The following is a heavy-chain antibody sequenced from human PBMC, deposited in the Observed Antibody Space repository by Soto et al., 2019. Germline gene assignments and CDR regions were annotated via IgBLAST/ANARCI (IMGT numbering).Heavy chain of an antibody. J-gene: IGHJ3*02. D-gene: IGHD3-22*01. CDR2: IIPIFGTA. Sequence: ASVKVSCKASGGTFSSYAISWVRQAPGQGLEWMGGIIPIFGTANYAQKFQGRVTITADESTSTAYMELSSLRSEDTAVYYCARDHRYYYDSSGYYYVDAFDIWGQGTMVTVSS. CDR3: ARDHRYYYDSSGYYYVDAFDI. V-gene: IGHV1-69*13. CDR1: GGTFSSYA.